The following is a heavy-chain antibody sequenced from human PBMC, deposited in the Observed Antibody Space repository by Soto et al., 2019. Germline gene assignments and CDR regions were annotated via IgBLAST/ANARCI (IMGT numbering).Heavy chain of an antibody. D-gene: IGHD2-2*01. CDR2: ISGSGGST. CDR1: GFTFSSYA. V-gene: IGHV3-23*01. Sequence: PGGSLRLSCAACGFTFSSYAMSWVRQAPGKGLEWVSAISGSGGSTYYADSVKGRFTISRDNSKNTLYLQMNSLRAEDTAVYYCAKDAALIVPAAKYYYYYGMDVWGQGTTVTVSS. CDR3: AKDAALIVPAAKYYYYYGMDV. J-gene: IGHJ6*02.